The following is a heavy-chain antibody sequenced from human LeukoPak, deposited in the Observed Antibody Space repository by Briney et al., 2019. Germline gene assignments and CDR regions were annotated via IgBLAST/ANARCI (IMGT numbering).Heavy chain of an antibody. J-gene: IGHJ4*02. Sequence: ASVKVSCKASGYTFTNYDIMWVRQATGQGPEWMGWMNSNSGNTGYAQKFQGRVTMTRDTSINTAYMELHSLTSEDTAVYYCARGRGGTVVPVYLDYWGQGTLVPVSS. V-gene: IGHV1-8*01. CDR3: ARGRGGTVVPVYLDY. CDR2: MNSNSGNT. D-gene: IGHD3-10*01. CDR1: GYTFTNYD.